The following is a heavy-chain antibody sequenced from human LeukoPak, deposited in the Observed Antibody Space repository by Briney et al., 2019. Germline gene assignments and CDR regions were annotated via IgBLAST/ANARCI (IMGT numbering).Heavy chain of an antibody. CDR2: ISGGGYST. J-gene: IGHJ6*02. CDR1: GLTFSSYA. CDR3: CDGMDV. V-gene: IGHV3-23*01. Sequence: GGSLRLSCAASGLTFSSYAMSWVRQAPGKGLEWVSGISGGGYSTYYADSVQGRFTISRDNSKNTLYLQMNSLRAEDTAVYYCCDGMDVWGQGTTVAVSS.